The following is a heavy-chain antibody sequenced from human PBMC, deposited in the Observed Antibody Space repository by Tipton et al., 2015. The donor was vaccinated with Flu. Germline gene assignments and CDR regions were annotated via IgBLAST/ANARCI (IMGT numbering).Heavy chain of an antibody. V-gene: IGHV3-30-3*01. CDR2: ISYDGSNK. Sequence: SLRLSCAASGFTFSSYAMHWVRQAPGKGLGWVAVISYDGSNKYYADSVKGRFTISRDNSKNTLYLQMNSLRAEDTAGYYCAAGVHPRVRGVIDYWGQGTLVTVSP. D-gene: IGHD3-10*01. CDR3: AAGVHPRVRGVIDY. J-gene: IGHJ4*02. CDR1: GFTFSSYA.